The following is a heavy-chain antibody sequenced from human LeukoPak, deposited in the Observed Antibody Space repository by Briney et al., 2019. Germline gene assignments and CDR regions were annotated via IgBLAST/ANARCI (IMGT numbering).Heavy chain of an antibody. D-gene: IGHD3-16*01. V-gene: IGHV1-69*05. CDR3: ARGEGTLPWPHFDY. CDR2: IIPIFGTA. Sequence: SVKVSCKASGATFSSYAISWVRQAPGQGLEWMGRIIPIFGTANYAQKFQGRVTITTDESTSTAYMELSSLRSEDTAVYYCARGEGTLPWPHFDYWGQGTLVTVSS. J-gene: IGHJ4*02. CDR1: GATFSSYA.